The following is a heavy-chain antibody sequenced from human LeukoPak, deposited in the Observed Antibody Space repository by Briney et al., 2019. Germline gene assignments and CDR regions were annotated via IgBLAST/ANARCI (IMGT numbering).Heavy chain of an antibody. J-gene: IGHJ4*02. CDR1: GFTVSSNY. CDR3: ARSEEMATLDY. V-gene: IGHV3-53*01. CDR2: IYSGGST. Sequence: GGSLRLSCAASGFTVSSNYMSWVRQAPGKGLEWVSVIYSGGSTYYADSVKGRFTISRDNSKNTLYLQMNSLRAEDTAVYYCARSEEMATLDYWGQGTLVTVSS. D-gene: IGHD5-24*01.